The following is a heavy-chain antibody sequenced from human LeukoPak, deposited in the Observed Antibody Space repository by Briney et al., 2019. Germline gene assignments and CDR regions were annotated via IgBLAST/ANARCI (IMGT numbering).Heavy chain of an antibody. J-gene: IGHJ1*01. CDR1: GFTFSSYA. D-gene: IGHD2-15*01. V-gene: IGHV3-23*01. CDR3: AKSPVGYCSGGSCYVGYFHH. Sequence: GGSLRLSCAASGFTFSSYAMSWVRQAPGKGLEWVSAISGSGGNTYYADSVKGRFTISRDNSKNTLYLQMNSLRAEDTAVYYCAKSPVGYCSGGSCYVGYFHHWGQGTLVTVSS. CDR2: ISGSGGNT.